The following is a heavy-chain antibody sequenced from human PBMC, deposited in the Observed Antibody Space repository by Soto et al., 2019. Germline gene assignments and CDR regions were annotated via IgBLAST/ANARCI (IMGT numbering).Heavy chain of an antibody. CDR2: ISSLNGNT. J-gene: IGHJ5*02. V-gene: IGHV1-18*04. Sequence: QVHLVQSETEVKEPGASVTVSCKTSDSTFTGYTINWVRQAPGQGLEWPGWISSLNGNTNYARKYQGRLTMTTNTSATTAYMELRSLRSDDTAVYFCARGTVTSGRWFGPWGQGTLVTVSS. CDR3: ARGTVTSGRWFGP. D-gene: IGHD4-17*01. CDR1: DSTFTGYT.